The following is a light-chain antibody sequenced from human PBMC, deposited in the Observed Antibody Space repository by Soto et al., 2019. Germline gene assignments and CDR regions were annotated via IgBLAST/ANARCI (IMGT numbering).Light chain of an antibody. Sequence: QSVLTQPAAVSGSPGQSITISCTGTSIDVGGYNFVSWYQQHPGKAPKLMIYEVSNRPSGVSNRFSGSKSGNTASLTISGLQAEDEADYYCGSYTSSSTYVFGTGTKVTVL. CDR2: EVS. J-gene: IGLJ1*01. CDR3: GSYTSSSTYV. V-gene: IGLV2-14*01. CDR1: SIDVGGYNF.